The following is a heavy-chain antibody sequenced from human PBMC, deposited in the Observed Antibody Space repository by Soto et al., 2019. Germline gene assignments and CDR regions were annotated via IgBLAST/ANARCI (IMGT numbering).Heavy chain of an antibody. CDR3: ARHRACSGGSCYSVYFDY. Sequence: SETLSLTCTVAGGYISGYDWSWIRQPPGKGLEWIGYIYYSGSTNYNPSLKSRVTISVDTSKNQFSLKLSSVTAADTAVYYCARHRACSGGSCYSVYFDYWGQGTLVTVSS. CDR1: GGYISGYD. CDR2: IYYSGST. D-gene: IGHD2-15*01. J-gene: IGHJ4*02. V-gene: IGHV4-59*08.